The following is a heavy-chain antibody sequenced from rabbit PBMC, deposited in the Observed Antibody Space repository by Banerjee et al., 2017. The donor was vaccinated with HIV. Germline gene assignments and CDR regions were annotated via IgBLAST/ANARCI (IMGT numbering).Heavy chain of an antibody. Sequence: QEQLVESGGGLVQPEGSLTLTCKASGLDFSSDYDVCWVRQAPGKGLEWIACISGGSSGSTYYANWAEGRFTCSKASSTTVTLQMASLTAADTATYFCTRNAGSSYYTHFKLWGQGTLVTVS. D-gene: IGHD8-1*01. CDR3: TRNAGSSYYTHFKL. V-gene: IGHV1S45*01. J-gene: IGHJ4*01. CDR1: GLDFSSDYD. CDR2: ISGGSSGST.